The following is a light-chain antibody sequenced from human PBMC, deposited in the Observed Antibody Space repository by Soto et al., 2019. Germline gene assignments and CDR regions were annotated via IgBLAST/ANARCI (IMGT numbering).Light chain of an antibody. V-gene: IGKV1-39*01. CDR3: QQSYSTPPIT. Sequence: EIKVTQSPSTLSASVGDRVTITCRASQRISSWLAWYHQKPVKARKFLIYEYSTLESGVPARFSGSGSGTDFTLTISSLQPEDVATYYCQQSYSTPPITFGQGRMVEIK. CDR1: QRISSW. CDR2: EYS. J-gene: IGKJ5*01.